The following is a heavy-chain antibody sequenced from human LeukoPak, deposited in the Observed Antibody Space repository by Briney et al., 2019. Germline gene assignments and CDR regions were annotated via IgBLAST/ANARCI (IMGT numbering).Heavy chain of an antibody. Sequence: PGGSLRLSCAASGFTFSSTWMHWVRQVPGKGLVWVSHINSDETTTYADSVKGRFTISRDNAKNTLYLQMNSLRAEDTAVYCCAALTGFWGQGTLVTVSS. J-gene: IGHJ4*02. CDR1: GFTFSSTW. D-gene: IGHD4-11*01. V-gene: IGHV3-74*01. CDR3: AALTGF. CDR2: INSDETT.